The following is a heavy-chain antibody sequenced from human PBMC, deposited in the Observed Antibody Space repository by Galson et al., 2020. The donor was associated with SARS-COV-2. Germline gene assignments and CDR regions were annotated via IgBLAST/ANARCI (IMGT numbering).Heavy chain of an antibody. J-gene: IGHJ3*02. Sequence: SETLSLTCTVSGGSISTDGHFWNWIRQPPGKGLEWIGYIYHSGTTYYNPSLKSRLNIAVDTSQNQFSLRLRSVTAADTAVYFCARTSGELDIWGQGTMVTVSS. CDR1: GGSISTDGHF. CDR2: IYHSGTT. V-gene: IGHV4-31*03. D-gene: IGHD1-26*01. CDR3: ARTSGELDI.